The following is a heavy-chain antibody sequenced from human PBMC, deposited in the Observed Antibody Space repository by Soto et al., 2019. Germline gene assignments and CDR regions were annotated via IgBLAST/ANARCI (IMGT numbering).Heavy chain of an antibody. CDR3: AREATHFDYTSSHYGMDV. J-gene: IGHJ6*02. V-gene: IGHV1-69*01. CDR2: ITPMFGRA. D-gene: IGHD6-6*01. Sequence: QVQLVQSGAEVKKPGSSVKVSCEASGGTFSTHAINWVRQAPGQGLEWMGGITPMFGRATYAQKFQGRVWLTSDEPTSTVYLDLSSLRSEDTAVYYCAREATHFDYTSSHYGMDVRGQGTAVTVSS. CDR1: GGTFSTHA.